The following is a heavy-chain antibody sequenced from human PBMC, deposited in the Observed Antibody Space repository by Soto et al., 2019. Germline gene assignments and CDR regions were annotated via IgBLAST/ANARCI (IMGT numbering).Heavy chain of an antibody. V-gene: IGHV3-23*01. J-gene: IGHJ3*02. CDR1: GFTFSSYA. CDR3: AKDRSAQGPQTIFGVVTVDAFDI. Sequence: EVQLLESGGGLVQPGGSLRLSCAASGFTFSSYAMSWVRQAPGKGLEWVSAISGSGGSTYYADSVKGRFTISRDNSKNTLYLQMNSLRAEDTAVYYCAKDRSAQGPQTIFGVVTVDAFDIWGQGTMVTVSS. CDR2: ISGSGGST. D-gene: IGHD3-3*01.